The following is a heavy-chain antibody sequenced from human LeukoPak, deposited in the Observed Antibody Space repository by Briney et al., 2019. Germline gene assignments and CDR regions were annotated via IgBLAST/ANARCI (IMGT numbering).Heavy chain of an antibody. J-gene: IGHJ4*02. D-gene: IGHD6-19*01. CDR1: GFTFSRYS. CDR3: ARDDIAVAGQDH. CDR2: ISSSSDYI. V-gene: IGHV3-21*01. Sequence: PGGSLRLSCAASGFTFSRYSMSWVRQAPGKGRQWVSSISSSSDYIYYADSVKGRFTLSRDNAKNSIYLQMNSLRAEDTAVYYCARDDIAVAGQDHWGQGTLVTVSS.